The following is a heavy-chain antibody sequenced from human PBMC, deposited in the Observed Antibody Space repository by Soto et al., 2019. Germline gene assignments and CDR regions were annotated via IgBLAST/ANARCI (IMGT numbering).Heavy chain of an antibody. CDR3: ARGSTMVRGVILDAFDI. J-gene: IGHJ3*02. Sequence: GVLLRVSCGAAEVTSSSYAMSRVRQAPGKGLEWVSAISGSSESTYFADSVKGRFTISRDNSKNTLYLQMNSLRADDTAVYYCARGSTMVRGVILDAFDIWGQGTMVTVSS. CDR2: ISGSSEST. CDR1: EVTSSSYA. V-gene: IGHV3-23*01. D-gene: IGHD3-10*01.